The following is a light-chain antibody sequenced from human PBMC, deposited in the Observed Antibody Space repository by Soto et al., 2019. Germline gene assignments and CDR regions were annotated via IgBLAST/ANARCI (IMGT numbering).Light chain of an antibody. CDR1: SSNIGAGYD. CDR3: HSYDSSLIGDVV. J-gene: IGLJ2*01. Sequence: QSVLTQPPSASGAPGQRVTISCTGSSSNIGAGYDVHWYQQPPATAPHLLISSNSNRPSGVPHGCSGSNSGTAASLAITGLQAEDEADDYCHSYDSSLIGDVVFGGGTKLTVL. V-gene: IGLV1-40*01. CDR2: SNS.